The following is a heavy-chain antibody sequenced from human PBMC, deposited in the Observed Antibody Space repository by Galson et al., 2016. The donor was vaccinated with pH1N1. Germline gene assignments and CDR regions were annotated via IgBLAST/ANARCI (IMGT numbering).Heavy chain of an antibody. J-gene: IGHJ4*02. CDR2: ISWNNGSM. CDR1: GFTFDDYA. CDR3: AKGGGFYYGTFDY. Sequence: SLRLSCAASGFTFDDYAMHWVRQAPGKGLEWVSGISWNNGSMDYADSVKGRFTISRDNAKNSLFLQMNSLRAEDTALYYCAKGGGFYYGTFDYWGQGTLVTASS. D-gene: IGHD1-26*01. V-gene: IGHV3-9*01.